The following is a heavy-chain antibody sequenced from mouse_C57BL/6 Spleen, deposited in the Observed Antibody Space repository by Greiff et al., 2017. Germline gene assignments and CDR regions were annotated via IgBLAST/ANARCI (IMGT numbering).Heavy chain of an antibody. J-gene: IGHJ3*01. V-gene: IGHV1-81*01. CDR1: GYTFTSYG. CDR3: ARRGYYYSNPAWFAY. CDR2: IYPRSGNT. Sequence: QVQLQQSGAELARPGASVKLSCKASGYTFTSYGISWVKQRTGQGLEWIGEIYPRSGNTYYNEKFKGKATLTADKSSSTAYMELRSLTSEDSAVXFCARRGYYYSNPAWFAYWGQGTLVTVSA. D-gene: IGHD2-5*01.